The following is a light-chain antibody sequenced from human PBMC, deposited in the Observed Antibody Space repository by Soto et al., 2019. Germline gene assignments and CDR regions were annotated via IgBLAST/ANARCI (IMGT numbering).Light chain of an antibody. CDR2: KAS. CDR1: QSISSW. CDR3: QQYYRLRT. Sequence: DLQMTQSPSTLSASVGDRVTITCRASQSISSWLAWYQQKPGKAPKLLIYKASRLESGVPSRFRGSGSGSEFTLTISSLQPDEFAPFYCQQYYRLRTFGQGTKVEIK. V-gene: IGKV1-5*03. J-gene: IGKJ1*01.